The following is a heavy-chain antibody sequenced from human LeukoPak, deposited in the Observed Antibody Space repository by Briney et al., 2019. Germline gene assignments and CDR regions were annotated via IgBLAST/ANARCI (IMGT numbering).Heavy chain of an antibody. CDR1: GFTFSSYG. V-gene: IGHV3-30*18. Sequence: PGGSLRLSCAASGFTFSSYGMHWVRQAPGKGLEWVAVISYDGSNKYYADSVKGQFTISRDNSKNTLYLQMNSLRAEDTAVYYCAKEIAVTDWFDPWGQGTLVTVSS. J-gene: IGHJ5*02. CDR2: ISYDGSNK. D-gene: IGHD4-17*01. CDR3: AKEIAVTDWFDP.